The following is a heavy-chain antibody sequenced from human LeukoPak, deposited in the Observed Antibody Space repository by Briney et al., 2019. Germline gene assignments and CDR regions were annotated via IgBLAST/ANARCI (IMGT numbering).Heavy chain of an antibody. CDR1: GYRFSTSW. V-gene: IGHV5-51*01. CDR2: IYPSDSDT. D-gene: IGHD2-21*02. J-gene: IGHJ6*02. Sequence: GESLKISCKGSGYRFSTSWIAWVRQMPGKGLEWMGIIYPSDSDTRSSPSFQGQVTISADKSISTAYLQWSSLKASDTAMYYCARSGVTSYGMDVWGQGTTVTVSS. CDR3: ARSGVTSYGMDV.